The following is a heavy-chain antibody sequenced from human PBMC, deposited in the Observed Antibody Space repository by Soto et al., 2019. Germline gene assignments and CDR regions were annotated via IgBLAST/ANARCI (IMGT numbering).Heavy chain of an antibody. Sequence: ASVKVSCKASGYTFTGYYMHWVRQAPGQGLEWMGWINPNSGGTNYAQKFQGWVTMTRDTSISTAYMELSRLRSDDTAVYYCARGTGYSSGNWIDPWGQGTLVTVSS. D-gene: IGHD6-19*01. J-gene: IGHJ5*02. CDR2: INPNSGGT. CDR3: ARGTGYSSGNWIDP. CDR1: GYTFTGYY. V-gene: IGHV1-2*04.